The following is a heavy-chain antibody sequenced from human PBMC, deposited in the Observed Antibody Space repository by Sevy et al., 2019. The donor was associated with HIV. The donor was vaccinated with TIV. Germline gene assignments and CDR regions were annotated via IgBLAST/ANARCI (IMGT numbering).Heavy chain of an antibody. CDR1: GGTFSSYA. Sequence: ASVKVSCKASGGTFSSYAISWVRQAPGQGLEWMGGIIPIFGTANYAQKFQGRVTITADESTSTAYMELSSLRSEDTAVYYCARERGTDTYCTNGVCFYNWFDPWGQGTLVTVSS. CDR3: ARERGTDTYCTNGVCFYNWFDP. V-gene: IGHV1-69*13. J-gene: IGHJ5*02. CDR2: IIPIFGTA. D-gene: IGHD2-8*01.